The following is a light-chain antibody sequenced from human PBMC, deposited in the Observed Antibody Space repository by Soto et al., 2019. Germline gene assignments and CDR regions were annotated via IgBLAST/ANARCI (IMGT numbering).Light chain of an antibody. CDR3: QQYYSTPLT. J-gene: IGKJ4*01. V-gene: IGKV4-1*01. CDR2: WAS. Sequence: DIVMTQSPDSLAVSLGERATINCKSSQSVLYSSNNRNYLAWFQQKPGQAPELLIYWASTRESGVPDRFSGSGSGTDFTLTISSLQAEGVAVYYCQQYYSTPLTFGGGTKVEIK. CDR1: QSVLYSSNNRNY.